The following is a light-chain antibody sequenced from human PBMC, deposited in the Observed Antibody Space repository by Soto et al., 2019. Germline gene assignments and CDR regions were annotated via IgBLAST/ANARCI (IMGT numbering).Light chain of an antibody. CDR3: QQYDKWPRT. V-gene: IGKV3-15*01. Sequence: VMTQSPSTLSVSPLERSALSGRASQSVSTNLAWYQQKPGQPPRLLIYFASTRATAVPARFTAGGSGTEFTLTISSLQSDDLAVYYCQQYDKWPRTFGQGTKVDIK. CDR2: FAS. CDR1: QSVSTN. J-gene: IGKJ1*01.